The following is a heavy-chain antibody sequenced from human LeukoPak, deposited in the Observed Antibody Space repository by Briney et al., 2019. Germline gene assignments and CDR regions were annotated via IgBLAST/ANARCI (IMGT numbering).Heavy chain of an antibody. Sequence: GGSLRLSCAASGFTFSSYAMSWVRQAPGKGLEWVSAISGSGGSTYYADSVKGQFIISRDNSENTLYLQMNSLRADDTAVSYCAKGSTTEGYLRHDYWGQGTLVTVSS. CDR3: AKGSTTEGYLRHDY. CDR2: ISGSGGST. V-gene: IGHV3-23*01. J-gene: IGHJ4*02. CDR1: GFTFSSYA. D-gene: IGHD4-17*01.